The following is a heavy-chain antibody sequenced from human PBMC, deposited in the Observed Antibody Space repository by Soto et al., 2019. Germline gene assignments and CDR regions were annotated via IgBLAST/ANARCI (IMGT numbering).Heavy chain of an antibody. Sequence: GGSLSLSCAASRFIFRNHWLTWVRQAPGKGLEWLANIQQDGGEKYYVDSVKGPFTISRDNGRNSLYLQINSLRADDTALYYCARIGYSSSSLDYWALATLVTVSS. CDR2: IQQDGGEK. D-gene: IGHD6-6*01. CDR1: RFIFRNHW. V-gene: IGHV3-7*03. J-gene: IGHJ4*02. CDR3: ARIGYSSSSLDY.